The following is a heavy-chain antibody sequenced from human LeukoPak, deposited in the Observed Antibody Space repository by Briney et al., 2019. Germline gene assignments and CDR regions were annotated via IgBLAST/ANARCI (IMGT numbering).Heavy chain of an antibody. D-gene: IGHD2-15*01. CDR3: ARGCSGGSCYSGYYYYGMDV. J-gene: IGHJ6*02. CDR1: GFTFSSYD. CDR2: IGTAGAT. V-gene: IGHV3-13*01. Sequence: GGSLRLSCAASGFTFSSYDMHWVRQVTGKGLEWVSAIGTAGATYYPGSVKGRFTISRENAKNSLYLQMNSLRAGDTAVYYCARGCSGGSCYSGYYYYGMDVWGQGTTVTVSS.